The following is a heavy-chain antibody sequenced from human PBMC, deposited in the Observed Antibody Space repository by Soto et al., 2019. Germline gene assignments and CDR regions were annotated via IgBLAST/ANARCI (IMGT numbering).Heavy chain of an antibody. J-gene: IGHJ3*02. Sequence: QVQLQESGPGLVKPSQTLSLTCTVSGGSISSGGYYWSWIRQHPGKGLEWIGYIYYSGSTYYNPSLKSRVTISVDTSKNQCSLKLSSVTAADTAVYYCARDRRYYHFWSGYYLTDAFDIWGQGTMVTVSS. CDR1: GGSISSGGYY. D-gene: IGHD3-3*01. CDR3: ARDRRYYHFWSGYYLTDAFDI. V-gene: IGHV4-31*03. CDR2: IYYSGST.